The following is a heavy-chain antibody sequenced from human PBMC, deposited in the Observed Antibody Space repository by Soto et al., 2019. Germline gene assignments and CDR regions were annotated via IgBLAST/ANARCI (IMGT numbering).Heavy chain of an antibody. D-gene: IGHD2-2*03. CDR3: ARHFGYCSSTSCYHHFDY. J-gene: IGHJ4*02. CDR1: GYSFTSYW. Sequence: PGESLKISCKGSGYSFTSYWIGWVRQMPGKGLEWMGIIYPGDSDTRYSPSFQGQVTISADKSISTAYLQWSSLKASDTAIYYCARHFGYCSSTSCYHHFDYWGQGTLVTVSS. CDR2: IYPGDSDT. V-gene: IGHV5-51*01.